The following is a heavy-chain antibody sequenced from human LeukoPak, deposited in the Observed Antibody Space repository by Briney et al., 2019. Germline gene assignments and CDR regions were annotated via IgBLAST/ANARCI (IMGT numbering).Heavy chain of an antibody. V-gene: IGHV4-38-2*02. CDR2: IYHSGST. D-gene: IGHD3-9*01. CDR3: ASSTPDILTGYYDY. Sequence: PSETLSLTCTVSGYSISSGYYWGWIRQPPGKGLEWIGSIYHSGSTYYNPSLKSRVTISVDTSKNQFSLKLSSVTAADTAVYYCASSTPDILTGYYDYWGQGTLVTVSS. J-gene: IGHJ4*02. CDR1: GYSISSGYY.